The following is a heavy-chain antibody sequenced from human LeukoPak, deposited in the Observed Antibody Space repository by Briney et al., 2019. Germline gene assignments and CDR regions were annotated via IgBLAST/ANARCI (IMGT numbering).Heavy chain of an antibody. V-gene: IGHV3-21*01. CDR2: ISSSSSYI. CDR3: ARWDCTSTSCSFDP. J-gene: IGHJ5*02. D-gene: IGHD2-2*01. Sequence: TTGGSLRLSCEASGFTLSSYSMNWVRQAPGKGLEWVSSISSSSSYIYYADSVKGRFTISRDNAKNSLYLQMNSLRAEDTAVYYCARWDCTSTSCSFDPWGQGTLVTVSS. CDR1: GFTLSSYS.